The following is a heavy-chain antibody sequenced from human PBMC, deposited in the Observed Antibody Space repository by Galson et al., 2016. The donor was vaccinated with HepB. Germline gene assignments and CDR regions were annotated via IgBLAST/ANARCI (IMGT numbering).Heavy chain of an antibody. V-gene: IGHV3-48*02. J-gene: IGHJ5*02. CDR3: VRDTDRAFTFDP. Sequence: SLRLSCAASGFTVGDYNMNWVRQAPGKGLEWLSYNSRSSRTKYYADSVEGRFTISRDNAKSSLYLEMNSLRDEDTALYYCVRDTDRAFTFDPWGQGTLVIVSS. D-gene: IGHD3-22*01. CDR2: NSRSSRTK. CDR1: GFTVGDYN.